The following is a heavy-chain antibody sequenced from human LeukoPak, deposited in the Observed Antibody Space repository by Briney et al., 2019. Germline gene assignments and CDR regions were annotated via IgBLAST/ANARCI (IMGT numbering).Heavy chain of an antibody. Sequence: GGSVRLSCVASGFTFDDYTIHWVRQAPGKGLEWVSLISWNGISTYYADSVKGRFTISRDNSKYSLYLQMNSLRTEDTALYYCAKERGSSGYFDYWGQGTLVTVSS. V-gene: IGHV3-43*01. J-gene: IGHJ4*02. D-gene: IGHD6-6*01. CDR1: GFTFDDYT. CDR3: AKERGSSGYFDY. CDR2: ISWNGIST.